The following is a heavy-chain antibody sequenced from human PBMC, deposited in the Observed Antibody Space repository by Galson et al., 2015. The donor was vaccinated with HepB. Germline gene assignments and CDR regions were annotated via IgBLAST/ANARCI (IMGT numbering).Heavy chain of an antibody. V-gene: IGHV1-3*01. CDR3: ARLGLWSSPIHYYGPGGFDP. Sequence: SVKVSCKASGYTFTSYAMHWVRQAPGQRLEWMGWINAGNGNTKYSQKFQGRVTITRDTSASTAYMELSSLRSEDTAVYYCARLGLWSSPIHYYGPGGFDPWGQGTLVTVSS. CDR1: GYTFTSYA. D-gene: IGHD3-10*01. J-gene: IGHJ5*02. CDR2: INAGNGNT.